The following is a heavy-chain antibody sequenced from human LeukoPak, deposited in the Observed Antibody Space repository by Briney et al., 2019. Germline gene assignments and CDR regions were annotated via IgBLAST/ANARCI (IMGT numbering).Heavy chain of an antibody. J-gene: IGHJ4*02. CDR3: AKGLRWFGELSILDY. Sequence: GGSLRLSCAASGFTFSSFGMHWVRQVPGKGPEWVAVISFDGSKKYYADSVKGRFTISRDNSKNTLYLQMNSLRAEDTAVYYCAKGLRWFGELSILDYWGQGTLVTVSS. CDR1: GFTFSSFG. CDR2: ISFDGSKK. D-gene: IGHD3-10*01. V-gene: IGHV3-30*18.